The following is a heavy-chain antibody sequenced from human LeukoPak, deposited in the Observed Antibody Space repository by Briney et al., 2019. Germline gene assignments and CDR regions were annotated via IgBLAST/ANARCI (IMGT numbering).Heavy chain of an antibody. CDR1: GYTFTSYY. CDR2: INPSGGST. CDR3: ARADYGDYVTGAFDI. D-gene: IGHD4-17*01. V-gene: IGHV1-46*01. Sequence: ASVKVSCKASGYTFTSYYMHWVRQAPGQGLEWMGIINPSGGSTSYAQKFQGRVTMTRDTSTSTVYMELSSLRSEDTAVYDGARADYGDYVTGAFDIWGQGTMVTVSS. J-gene: IGHJ3*02.